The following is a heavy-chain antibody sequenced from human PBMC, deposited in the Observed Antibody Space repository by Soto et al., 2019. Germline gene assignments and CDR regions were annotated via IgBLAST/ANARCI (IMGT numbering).Heavy chain of an antibody. J-gene: IGHJ4*02. Sequence: SETLSLTCTVSGGSISSSNYCWGWIRQPPGKGLEWIGSIYYSGTTYYNPSLKSRVTISGDTSKNQFSLKLSSVTAADTAVYYCARLQGSYWWLDYWGQGTLVTVSS. CDR2: IYYSGTT. V-gene: IGHV4-39*01. CDR3: ARLQGSYWWLDY. D-gene: IGHD3-10*01. CDR1: GGSISSSNYC.